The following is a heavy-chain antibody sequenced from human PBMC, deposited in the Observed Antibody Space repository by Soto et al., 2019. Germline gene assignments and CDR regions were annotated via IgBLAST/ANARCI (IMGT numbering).Heavy chain of an antibody. V-gene: IGHV3-23*01. Sequence: GGSLRLSCAASGFTFSNRLMSWVRQAPGQGLEWVSTISGGGDFTYYADSVKGRFTISRDNSKNTLYLQMNSLRAEDTAVYYCAHMTGFDYWGQGALVTVSS. CDR3: AHMTGFDY. D-gene: IGHD3-9*01. CDR2: ISGGGDFT. CDR1: GFTFSNRL. J-gene: IGHJ4*02.